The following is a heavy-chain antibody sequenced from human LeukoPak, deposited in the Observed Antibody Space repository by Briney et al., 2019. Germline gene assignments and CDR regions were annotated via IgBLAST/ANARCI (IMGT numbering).Heavy chain of an antibody. J-gene: IGHJ4*02. CDR3: ARDTPDYDILTGYYGPFDY. CDR2: ISSSSSTI. Sequence: GGSLRLSCAASGFTFSSYSMNWVRQAPGKGLEWVSYISSSSSTIYYADSVKGRFTISRDNAKNSLYLQMNSLRAEDTAVYYCARDTPDYDILTGYYGPFDYWGREPWSPSPQ. D-gene: IGHD3-9*01. CDR1: GFTFSSYS. V-gene: IGHV3-48*01.